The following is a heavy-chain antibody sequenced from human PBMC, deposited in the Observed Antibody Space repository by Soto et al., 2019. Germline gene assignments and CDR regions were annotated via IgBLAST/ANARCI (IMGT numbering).Heavy chain of an antibody. CDR1: GFTFSSYG. CDR2: IWYDGSNK. CDR3: ARNLIAVAVRAFDI. V-gene: IGHV3-33*01. J-gene: IGHJ3*02. D-gene: IGHD6-19*01. Sequence: GGSLRLSCGASGFTFSSYGMHWVRQAPGKGLEWVAVIWYDGSNKYYADSVKGRFTISRDNSKNTLYLQMNSLRAEDTAVYYCARNLIAVAVRAFDIWGQGTMVTVSS.